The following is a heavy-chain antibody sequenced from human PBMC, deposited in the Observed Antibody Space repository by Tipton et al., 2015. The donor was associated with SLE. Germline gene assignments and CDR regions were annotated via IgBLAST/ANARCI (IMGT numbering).Heavy chain of an antibody. CDR2: IYYSGST. CDR3: ARYGFPSNYFDY. Sequence: TLSLTCTVSGGSISSYYWSWIRQPPGKGLEWIGYIYYSGSTNYNPSLKSRVTISVDTSKNQFSLKLSSVTAADTAMYYCARYGFPSNYFDYWGQGTLVTVSS. V-gene: IGHV4-59*01. J-gene: IGHJ4*02. CDR1: GGSISSYY. D-gene: IGHD5-24*01.